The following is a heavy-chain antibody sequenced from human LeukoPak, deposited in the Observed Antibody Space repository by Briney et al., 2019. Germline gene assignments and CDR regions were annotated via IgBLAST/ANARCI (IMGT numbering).Heavy chain of an antibody. J-gene: IGHJ4*02. CDR3: ARRSGWYAGTFDY. D-gene: IGHD6-19*01. Sequence: PSETLSLTCAVSGGSISSSNWWSWVRQPPGKGLEWIGEIYHSGSTNYNPSLKSRVTISVDTSKNQFSLKLSSVTAADTAVYYCARRSGWYAGTFDYWGQGTLVTVSS. CDR1: GGSISSSNW. V-gene: IGHV4-4*02. CDR2: IYHSGST.